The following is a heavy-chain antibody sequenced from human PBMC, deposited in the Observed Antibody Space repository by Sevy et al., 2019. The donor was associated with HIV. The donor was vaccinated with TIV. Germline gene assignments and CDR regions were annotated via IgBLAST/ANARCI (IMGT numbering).Heavy chain of an antibody. CDR3: ARADTANFGMDV. J-gene: IGHJ6*02. V-gene: IGHV3-53*01. CDR2: IYSGGST. CDR1: GFIVSSHH. D-gene: IGHD5-18*01. Sequence: GGSLRLSCAASGFIVSSHHMSWVRQAPGKGLEWVSVIYSGGSTNYADSVKGRFTISRDKSKNTLNLQMNSLRAEDTAVFYCARADTANFGMDVWGQGTTVTVSS.